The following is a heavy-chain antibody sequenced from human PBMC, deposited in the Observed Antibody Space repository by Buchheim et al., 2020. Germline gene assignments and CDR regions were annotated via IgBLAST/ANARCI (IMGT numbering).Heavy chain of an antibody. V-gene: IGHV3-23*01. CDR3: AKDLGAYTTGPWFDP. CDR1: GFNFNNFV. CDR2: ITGSGGST. D-gene: IGHD1-1*01. J-gene: IGHJ5*02. Sequence: EVQLLESGGGLVQPGGSLRLSCAASGFNFNNFVMTWVRQAPGKGLEWVSSITGSGGSTFYADSVKGRFAISRDNSENTLYLQMNSVRADDTAIYDCAKDLGAYTTGPWFDPWGQGAL.